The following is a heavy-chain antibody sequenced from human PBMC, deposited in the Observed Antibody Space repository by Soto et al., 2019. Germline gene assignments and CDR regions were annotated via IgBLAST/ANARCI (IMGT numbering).Heavy chain of an antibody. CDR3: AADGSTEEYGMDG. Sequence: SVKVSCKASGFTFTSSAVQWVRQARGQRLEWIGWIVVGSGNTNYAQKFQERVTITRDMSTSTAYMELSSLRSEDTAVYYCAADGSTEEYGMDGWGQGTTVTVSS. V-gene: IGHV1-58*01. J-gene: IGHJ6*02. CDR1: GFTFTSSA. D-gene: IGHD4-17*01. CDR2: IVVGSGNT.